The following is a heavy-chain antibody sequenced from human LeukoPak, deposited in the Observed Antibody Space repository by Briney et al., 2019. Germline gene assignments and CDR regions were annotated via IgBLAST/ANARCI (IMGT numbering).Heavy chain of an antibody. CDR3: ARMVYEEGYYDSSGYWYFDL. J-gene: IGHJ2*01. D-gene: IGHD3-22*01. CDR2: IYNNKSN. CDR1: GGSISSGGYY. Sequence: PSQTLSLTCTVSGGSISSGGYYWSWIRQHPGKGLECIWYIYNNKSNYYNPSLKSRVTISVDASKNQFSLKLSSVTAADTAVYYCARMVYEEGYYDSSGYWYFDLWGRGTLVTVSS. V-gene: IGHV4-31*03.